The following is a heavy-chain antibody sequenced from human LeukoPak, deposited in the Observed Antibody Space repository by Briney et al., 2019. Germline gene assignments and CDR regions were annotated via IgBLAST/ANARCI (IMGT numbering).Heavy chain of an antibody. J-gene: IGHJ5*02. D-gene: IGHD3-22*01. V-gene: IGHV4-34*01. CDR1: GGSFSGYY. Sequence: PSETLSLTCAVYGGSFSGYYWSWIRQPPGKGLEWIGEINHSGSTNYNPSLKSRVTISVDTSKNQFSLKLSSVTAADTAVYYRARGHYDTLTPDNWFDPWGQGTLVTVSS. CDR3: ARGHYDTLTPDNWFDP. CDR2: INHSGST.